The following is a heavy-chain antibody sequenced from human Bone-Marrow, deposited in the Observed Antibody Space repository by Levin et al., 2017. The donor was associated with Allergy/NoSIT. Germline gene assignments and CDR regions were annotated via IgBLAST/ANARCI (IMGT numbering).Heavy chain of an antibody. CDR1: GFTFSSYG. J-gene: IGHJ4*02. CDR3: ARDQPQVAAGMWEFDY. D-gene: IGHD6-13*01. V-gene: IGHV3-33*01. Sequence: GGSLRLSCAASGFTFSSYGMHWVRQAPGKGLEWVAVIWYDGSNKYYADSVKGRFTISRDNSKNTLYLQMNSLRAEDTAVYYCARDQPQVAAGMWEFDYWGQGTLVTVSS. CDR2: IWYDGSNK.